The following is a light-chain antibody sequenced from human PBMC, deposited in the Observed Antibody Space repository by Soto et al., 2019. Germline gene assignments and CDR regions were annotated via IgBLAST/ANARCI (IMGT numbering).Light chain of an antibody. CDR3: QQYSGSPNT. J-gene: IGKJ2*01. V-gene: IGKV3-20*01. CDR1: QSVSSCF. CDR2: GAS. Sequence: EIVLTQSPGTLSLSPGERATLSCRASQSVSSCFLAWYQQKPDQAPRLIIYGASSRATGIPDRFSGSGSGTDFTLTISSLEPEDFAVYYCQQYSGSPNTFGQGTKLQIK.